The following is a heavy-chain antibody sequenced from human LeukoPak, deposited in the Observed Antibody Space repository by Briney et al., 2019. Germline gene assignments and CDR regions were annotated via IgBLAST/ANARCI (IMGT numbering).Heavy chain of an antibody. D-gene: IGHD3-22*01. CDR3: VRLSPYDSSGYYYDY. V-gene: IGHV3-13*01. Sequence: GGSLRLSCAASGFTFTNYGMHWVRQAIGKGLEWVSGIGTAGDTYYPGSVKGRFTISRENAKNSMYLQMNSLRAGDTAVYYCVRLSPYDSSGYYYDYWGQGTLVTVSP. CDR1: GFTFTNYG. CDR2: IGTAGDT. J-gene: IGHJ4*02.